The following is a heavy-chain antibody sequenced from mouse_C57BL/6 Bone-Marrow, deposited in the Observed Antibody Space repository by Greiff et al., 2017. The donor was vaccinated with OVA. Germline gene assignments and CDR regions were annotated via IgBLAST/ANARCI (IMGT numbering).Heavy chain of an antibody. CDR1: GFSFNTYA. V-gene: IGHV10-1*01. Sequence: EVMLVESGGGLVQPKGSLKLSCAASGFSFNTYAMNWVRQAPGKGLEWVARIRSKSNNYATYYADSVKDRFTISRDDSESMLYLQMNNLKTEDTAMYYCVRLGGYYVYWGQGTLVTVSA. J-gene: IGHJ3*01. D-gene: IGHD2-3*01. CDR3: VRLGGYYVY. CDR2: IRSKSNNYAT.